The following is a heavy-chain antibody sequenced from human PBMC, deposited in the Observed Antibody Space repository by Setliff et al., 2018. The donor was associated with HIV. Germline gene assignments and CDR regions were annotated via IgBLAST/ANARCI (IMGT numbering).Heavy chain of an antibody. Sequence: GGSLRLSCVAPRFTFNDYWMSWVRQAPGKGLEWVAFMRYDGSNKDYADSVKGRFTISRDNSKNTLFLQMNSLRPEDTAIYYCAKDKSYHDYIWGSSVLAYWGQGTLVTVSS. J-gene: IGHJ4*02. CDR2: MRYDGSNK. V-gene: IGHV3-30*02. CDR1: RFTFNDYW. D-gene: IGHD3-16*01. CDR3: AKDKSYHDYIWGSSVLAY.